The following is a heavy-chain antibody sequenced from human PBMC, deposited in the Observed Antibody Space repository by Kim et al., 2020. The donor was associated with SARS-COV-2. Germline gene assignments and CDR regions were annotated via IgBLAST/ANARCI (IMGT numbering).Heavy chain of an antibody. V-gene: IGHV1-3*01. CDR2: INAGNGNI. CDR1: GYTFTNYA. CDR3: ARDLLHSGYDY. Sequence: ASVKVSCKASGYTFTNYAIQWVRQAPGQGLEWMGWINAGNGNIKYSQKFQGRATLTWDTSAPTAYMELRALTSEDTAVYYCARDLLHSGYDYWGQGTLVTVCS. D-gene: IGHD5-12*01. J-gene: IGHJ4*02.